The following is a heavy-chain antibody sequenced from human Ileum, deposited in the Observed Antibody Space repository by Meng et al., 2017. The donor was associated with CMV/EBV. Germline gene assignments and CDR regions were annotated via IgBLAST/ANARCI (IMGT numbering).Heavy chain of an antibody. Sequence: GESLKISCAASGFTFSDHYMGWIRQAPGKGLEWVSYISSSGTATYYADSVKGRFTISRDNAKNSLYLQMNSLRVDDTAIYYCARELRIRHGVPDVWGQGTTVTVSS. D-gene: IGHD2-8*01. J-gene: IGHJ6*02. CDR2: ISSSGTAT. V-gene: IGHV3-11*01. CDR1: GFTFSDHY. CDR3: ARELRIRHGVPDV.